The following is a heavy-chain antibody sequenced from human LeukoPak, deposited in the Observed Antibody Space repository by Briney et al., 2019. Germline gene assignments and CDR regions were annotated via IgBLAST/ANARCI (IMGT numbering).Heavy chain of an antibody. CDR3: ASGGYCSGGSCYSPPAY. Sequence: SETLSLTCAVYGGSFSGYYWSWIRQPPGKGLEWIGEINHSGSTNYNPYLKSRVTISVDTSKNQFSLKLSSVTAADTAVYYCASGGYCSGGSCYSPPAYWGQGTLVTVSS. D-gene: IGHD2-15*01. J-gene: IGHJ4*02. CDR2: INHSGST. V-gene: IGHV4-34*01. CDR1: GGSFSGYY.